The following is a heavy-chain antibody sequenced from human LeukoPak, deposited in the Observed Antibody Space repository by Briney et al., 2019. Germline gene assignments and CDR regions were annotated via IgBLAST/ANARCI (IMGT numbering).Heavy chain of an antibody. CDR3: ARDPRRVPYWGGMDWFDP. J-gene: IGHJ5*02. CDR2: IIPIFGTA. V-gene: IGHV1-69*05. D-gene: IGHD2-8*02. CDR1: GGTFSSYA. Sequence: SVKVSCTASGGTFSSYAISWVRQAPGQGLEWMGGIIPIFGTANYAQKFQGRVTITTDESTSTAYMELSSLRSEDTAVYYCARDPRRVPYWGGMDWFDPWGQGTLVTVSS.